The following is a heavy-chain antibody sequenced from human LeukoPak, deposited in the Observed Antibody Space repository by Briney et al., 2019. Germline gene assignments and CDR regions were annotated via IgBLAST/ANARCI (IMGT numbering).Heavy chain of an antibody. CDR2: ISSDGSTT. CDR1: GFTFSTYW. J-gene: IGHJ4*02. CDR3: AREAVAGTLDY. V-gene: IGHV3-74*01. D-gene: IGHD6-19*01. Sequence: QPGGSLRLSCAASGFTFSTYWMHWVRHAPVKGLVWVSRISSDGSTTTYADSVRGPFTISRDNAKNTLFLQMNSLRAGDTAVYYCAREAVAGTLDYWGQGTLVTVSS.